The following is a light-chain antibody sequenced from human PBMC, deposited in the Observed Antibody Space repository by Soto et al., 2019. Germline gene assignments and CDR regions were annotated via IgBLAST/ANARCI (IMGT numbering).Light chain of an antibody. CDR1: SSDVGIYNY. J-gene: IGLJ1*01. V-gene: IGLV2-14*01. Sequence: QSVLTQPASVSGSPGQSIAISCTGTSSDVGIYNYVSWYQQHPGKVPKLIIYEVTNRPSGVSNRFSGSKSGNTASLIISGLQAEDEADYYCTSYTTSSTRVFGTWTKLTVL. CDR3: TSYTTSSTRV. CDR2: EVT.